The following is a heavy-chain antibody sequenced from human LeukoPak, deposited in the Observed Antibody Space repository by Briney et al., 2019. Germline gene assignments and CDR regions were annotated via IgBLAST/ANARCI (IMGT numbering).Heavy chain of an antibody. V-gene: IGHV4-39*01. Sequence: SETLSLTCTVSGGSISSSGYYWGWIRQPPGKGLEWIGSTYYSGSTYYNPSLKSRVTISVDTSKNQFSLKLSSVTAADTAVYYCARHIRDYVWGSYPGYYYGMDVWGQGTTVTVSS. J-gene: IGHJ6*02. D-gene: IGHD3-16*02. CDR2: TYYSGST. CDR1: GGSISSSGYY. CDR3: ARHIRDYVWGSYPGYYYGMDV.